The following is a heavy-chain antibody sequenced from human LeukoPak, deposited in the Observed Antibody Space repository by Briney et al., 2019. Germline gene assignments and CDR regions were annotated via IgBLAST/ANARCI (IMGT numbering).Heavy chain of an antibody. CDR3: ARDIVVVPAARGFDY. Sequence: ASVKVSCKASGYTFTSYGISWVRQAPGQGLEWMGWISAHNGNTNYAQKLQGRVTMTTDTSTSTAYMELRSLRSDDTAVYYCARDIVVVPAARGFDYWGQGTLVTVSS. CDR1: GYTFTSYG. J-gene: IGHJ4*02. CDR2: ISAHNGNT. D-gene: IGHD2-2*01. V-gene: IGHV1-18*01.